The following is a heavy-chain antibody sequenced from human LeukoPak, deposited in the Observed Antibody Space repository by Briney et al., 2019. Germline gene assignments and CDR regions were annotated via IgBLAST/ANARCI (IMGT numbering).Heavy chain of an antibody. Sequence: SETLSLTCTVSGGSISSSSYYRGWIRQPPGKGLGWMVSIYYSGSTYYNPSLKSRVTISVDTSKNQFSLKLSSVTAADTAVYYCARTLLPTRGFRPYYFDYWGQGTLVTVSS. J-gene: IGHJ4*02. CDR1: GGSISSSSYY. D-gene: IGHD2-15*01. V-gene: IGHV4-39*01. CDR2: IYYSGST. CDR3: ARTLLPTRGFRPYYFDY.